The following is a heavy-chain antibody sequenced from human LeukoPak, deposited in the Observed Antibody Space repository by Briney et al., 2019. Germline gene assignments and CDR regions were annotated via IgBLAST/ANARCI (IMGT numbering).Heavy chain of an antibody. CDR3: AKGSPTGETDY. Sequence: GGSLRLSCAASGFTFSNYEMNWVRQAPGKGLEWVSYISSSGRTIYYADSVKGRFTISRDNSKNTLYLQMNSLRAEDTAVYYCAKGSPTGETDYWGQGTLVTVSS. J-gene: IGHJ4*02. V-gene: IGHV3-48*03. CDR1: GFTFSNYE. D-gene: IGHD7-27*01. CDR2: ISSSGRTI.